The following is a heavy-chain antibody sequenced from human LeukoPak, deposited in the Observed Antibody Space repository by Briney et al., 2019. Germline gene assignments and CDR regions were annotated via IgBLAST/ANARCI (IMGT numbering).Heavy chain of an antibody. CDR2: ISSSGSTI. CDR3: ARWGCSSTSCLDP. V-gene: IGHV3-11*01. Sequence: PGGSLRLSCAASGFTFSDYYMSWIRQAPGKGLEWVSYISSSGSTIYYADSVKGRFTISRDSAKNSLYLQMNSLRAEDTAVYYCARWGCSSTSCLDPWGQGTLVTVSS. D-gene: IGHD2-2*01. J-gene: IGHJ5*02. CDR1: GFTFSDYY.